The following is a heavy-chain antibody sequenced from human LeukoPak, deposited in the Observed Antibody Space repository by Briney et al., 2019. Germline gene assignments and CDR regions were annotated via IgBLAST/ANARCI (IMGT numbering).Heavy chain of an antibody. V-gene: IGHV4-59*11. CDR1: GGSISSHY. Sequence: SETLFLTCTVSGGSISSHYWSWIRQPPGKGLEWIGYIYYSGSTNYNPSLKSRVTISVDTSKNQFSLKLSSVTAADTAVYYCATDFIAAAGDYYYYMDVWGKGTTVTVSS. CDR3: ATDFIAAAGDYYYYMDV. CDR2: IYYSGST. J-gene: IGHJ6*03. D-gene: IGHD6-13*01.